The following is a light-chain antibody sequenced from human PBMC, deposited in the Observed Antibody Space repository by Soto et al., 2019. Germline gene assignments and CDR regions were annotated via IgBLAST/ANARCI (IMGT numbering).Light chain of an antibody. V-gene: IGKV1-39*01. Sequence: DIQMTQSPSSLSASVGDRVTITCRASQSIRNYVNWYQQKPGKAPKFLTYVASTLQSGVPSRVSDSGSVTDFTLTISSLPPEDFATYYCQQSSSTPYTFGPGPVLEIK. CDR2: VAS. J-gene: IGKJ2*01. CDR3: QQSSSTPYT. CDR1: QSIRNY.